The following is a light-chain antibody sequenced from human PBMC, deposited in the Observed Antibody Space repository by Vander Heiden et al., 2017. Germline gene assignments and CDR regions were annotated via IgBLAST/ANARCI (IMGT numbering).Light chain of an antibody. Sequence: EIVLTQSPGRLSLSPGERATLYCRASPSVNSYLAWYQQQPGQAPRLLISGVSSRATGIPDRFSGSGSGTDFTLTISRLEPEDSAVYYCQHYGGSPWAFGQGTKVEIK. V-gene: IGKV3-20*01. CDR3: QHYGGSPWA. J-gene: IGKJ1*01. CDR2: GVS. CDR1: PSVNSY.